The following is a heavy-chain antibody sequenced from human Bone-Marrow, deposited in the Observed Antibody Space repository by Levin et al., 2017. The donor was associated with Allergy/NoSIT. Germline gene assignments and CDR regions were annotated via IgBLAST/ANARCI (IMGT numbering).Heavy chain of an antibody. V-gene: IGHV1-24*01. Sequence: ASVKVSCRVSGYSLAEASIMWVRQAPGKGLEWIGGFDPEDSVKVYARKFQGRITMTEDTSSDTAYMELSSLRSEDTAVYFCAALSDDFDIWGQGTMVTVSS. J-gene: IGHJ3*02. CDR2: FDPEDSVK. CDR3: AALSDDFDI. CDR1: GYSLAEAS.